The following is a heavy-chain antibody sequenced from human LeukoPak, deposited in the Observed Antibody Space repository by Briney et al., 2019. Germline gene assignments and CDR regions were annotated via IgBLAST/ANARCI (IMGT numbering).Heavy chain of an antibody. V-gene: IGHV3-23*01. CDR3: AKDPIAAAPFDP. CDR1: GFTFSSYW. D-gene: IGHD6-13*01. CDR2: ISSNSGSI. J-gene: IGHJ5*02. Sequence: PGGSLRLSCAASGFTFSSYWMGWVRQAPGKGLEWVSAISSNSGSIYYADSVKGRFTISRDNSKNTLYLQMNSLRAEDTAVYYCAKDPIAAAPFDPWGQGTLVTVSS.